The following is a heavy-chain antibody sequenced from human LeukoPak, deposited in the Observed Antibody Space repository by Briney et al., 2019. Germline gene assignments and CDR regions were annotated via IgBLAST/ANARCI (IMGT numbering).Heavy chain of an antibody. D-gene: IGHD6-13*01. J-gene: IGHJ4*02. CDR2: ISAYNGNT. CDR3: ARVWIAAPVESSHDY. V-gene: IGHV1-18*01. CDR1: GYTFTSYG. Sequence: ASVKVSCKASGYTFTSYGISWVRQAPGQGLEWMGWISAYNGNTNYAQKLQGRVTVTTDTSTSTAYMELRSLRSDDTAVYYCARVWIAAPVESSHDYWGQGTLVTVSS.